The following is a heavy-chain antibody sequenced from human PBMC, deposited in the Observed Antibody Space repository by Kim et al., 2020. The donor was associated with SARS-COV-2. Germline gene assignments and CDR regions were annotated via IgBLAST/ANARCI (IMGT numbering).Heavy chain of an antibody. D-gene: IGHD6-19*01. CDR1: RFTFSSYG. CDR3: ATDVSSAWRPVGYFDY. J-gene: IGHJ4*02. Sequence: GGSLRLSCAAFRFTFSSYGMHWVRQAPGKGLEWVAVISYDGTNKYYADSVKGRFTISRDNSKNKLYLQMNSLRTDDTAVYYCATDVSSAWRPVGYFDYWGQGALVTFSS. CDR2: ISYDGTNK. V-gene: IGHV3-30*03.